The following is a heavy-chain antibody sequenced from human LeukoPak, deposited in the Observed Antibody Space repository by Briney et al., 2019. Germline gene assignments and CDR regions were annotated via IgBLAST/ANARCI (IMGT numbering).Heavy chain of an antibody. J-gene: IGHJ3*02. CDR2: IYSGGST. V-gene: IGHV3-66*01. Sequence: GGSLRLSCAASGFTVSSNYMSWVRQAPGKGLEWVSVIYSGGSTYYADSVKGRFTISRDNSKNTLYLQMNSLRAEDTAVYYCAREGYGDLAFDIWSQGTMVTVSS. CDR1: GFTVSSNY. D-gene: IGHD4-17*01. CDR3: AREGYGDLAFDI.